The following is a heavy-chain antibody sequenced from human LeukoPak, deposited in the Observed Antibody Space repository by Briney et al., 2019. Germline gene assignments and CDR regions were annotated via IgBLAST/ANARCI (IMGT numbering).Heavy chain of an antibody. CDR3: ARDLRWPYYYGSGSNYYFDY. V-gene: IGHV4-38-2*02. Sequence: PSETLSLTCAVSGYSISSGYYWGWIRQPPGKGLEWIGSIYHSGSTYYNPSLKSRVTISVDTSKNQFSLKLSSVTAADTAVYYCARDLRWPYYYGSGSNYYFDYWGQGTLVTVSS. D-gene: IGHD3-10*01. CDR1: GYSISSGYY. J-gene: IGHJ4*02. CDR2: IYHSGST.